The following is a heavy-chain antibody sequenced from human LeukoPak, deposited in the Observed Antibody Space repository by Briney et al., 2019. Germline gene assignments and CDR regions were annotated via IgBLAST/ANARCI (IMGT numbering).Heavy chain of an antibody. J-gene: IGHJ1*01. D-gene: IGHD2-2*01. CDR3: ARSDIVVVPAAKGEEH. V-gene: IGHV4-30-2*01. CDR2: IYHSGST. Sequence: SQTLSLTCTVSGGSISSGGYYWSWIRQPPGKGLEWIGYIYHSGSTYYNPSLKSRVTISVDRSKNQFSLKLSSVTAADTAVYYCARSDIVVVPAAKGEEHWGQGTLVTVSS. CDR1: GGSISSGGYY.